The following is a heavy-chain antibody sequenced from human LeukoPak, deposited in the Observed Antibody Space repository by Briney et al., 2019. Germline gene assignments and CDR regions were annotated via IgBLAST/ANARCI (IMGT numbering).Heavy chain of an antibody. CDR1: GFTFSDYY. Sequence: GGSLRLSCAASGFTFSDYYMSWIRQAPGKGLEWVSYISSSGSTIYYADSVKGRFTISRDNAKNSLYLQMNSLRAEDTAVYYCARDRGVPAAIVAFWDYWGQGTLVTVSS. CDR2: ISSSGSTI. CDR3: ARDRGVPAAIVAFWDY. J-gene: IGHJ4*02. D-gene: IGHD2-2*02. V-gene: IGHV3-11*04.